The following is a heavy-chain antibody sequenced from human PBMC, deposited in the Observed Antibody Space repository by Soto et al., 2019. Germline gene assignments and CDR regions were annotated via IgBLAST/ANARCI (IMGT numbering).Heavy chain of an antibody. CDR3: ARALGSWGAYYFDY. V-gene: IGHV2-5*02. CDR2: IYWDDDK. CDR1: GFSLNTYGVG. Sequence: QITLKESGPTLVKPALTLTLTRTVSGFSLNTYGVGVGWIRQPPGKALEWLALIYWDDDKRYSPSLKSRLTITKDTSKNQVVLTMTNMDPVDTVTYYCARALGSWGAYYFDYWGQGTLVTVSS. D-gene: IGHD3-16*01. J-gene: IGHJ4*02.